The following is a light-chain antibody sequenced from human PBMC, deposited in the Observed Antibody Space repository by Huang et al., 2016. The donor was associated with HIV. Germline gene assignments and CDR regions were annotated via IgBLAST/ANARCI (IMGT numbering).Light chain of an antibody. V-gene: IGKV3D-15*01. Sequence: EIVMTQSPATLSVSPGERATLSCRASQSVSINLAWYQQKPGQAPRLLIYGASTRATGIPARFSDSGSGTEFTLTISSLQSEDFAVYYCQQYNNWPPDTFGQGTKLEIK. CDR1: QSVSIN. CDR2: GAS. CDR3: QQYNNWPPDT. J-gene: IGKJ2*01.